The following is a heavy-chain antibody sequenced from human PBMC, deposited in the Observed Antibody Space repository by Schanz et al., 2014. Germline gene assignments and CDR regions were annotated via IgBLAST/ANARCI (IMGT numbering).Heavy chain of an antibody. J-gene: IGHJ3*02. CDR2: MSWNAGSL. CDR1: GFTFDDYA. CDR3: ARGIITMVRGGDVGAFDI. D-gene: IGHD3-10*01. V-gene: IGHV3-9*01. Sequence: EVQLVESGGGLVQPGRSLRLSCAASGFTFDDYAMHWVRQAPGKGLEWVSGMSWNAGSLGYGDSVQGRFTISRDNSKNALYLQMDSLRAEDTAVYYCARGIITMVRGGDVGAFDIWGQGTMXTVSS.